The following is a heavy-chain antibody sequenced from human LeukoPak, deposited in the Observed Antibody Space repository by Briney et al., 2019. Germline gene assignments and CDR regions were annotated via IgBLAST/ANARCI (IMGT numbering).Heavy chain of an antibody. CDR2: VKPDGSGK. Sequence: GGSLRLSCAASGFTFSSYWMNWVRQAPGRGLEWVANVKPDGSGKYYVDSVKGRFTISRDNAKNSLYLQMNSLRAEDTAVYYCARQNFEYWAQGTLVTVSS. CDR3: ARQNFEY. CDR1: GFTFSSYW. J-gene: IGHJ4*02. V-gene: IGHV3-7*04.